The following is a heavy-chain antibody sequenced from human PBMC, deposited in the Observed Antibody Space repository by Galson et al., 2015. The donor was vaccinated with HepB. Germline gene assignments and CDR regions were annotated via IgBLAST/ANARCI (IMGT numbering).Heavy chain of an antibody. CDR2: ISSSGSTI. Sequence: SLRLSCAASGFTFSDYYMSWIRQAPGKGLEWVSYISSSGSTIYYADSVKGRFTISRDNAKNSLYLQMNSLRAEDTAVYYCAREDIVATISLYYYYGMDVWGQGTTVTVSS. V-gene: IGHV3-11*01. J-gene: IGHJ6*02. CDR1: GFTFSDYY. CDR3: AREDIVATISLYYYYGMDV. D-gene: IGHD5-12*01.